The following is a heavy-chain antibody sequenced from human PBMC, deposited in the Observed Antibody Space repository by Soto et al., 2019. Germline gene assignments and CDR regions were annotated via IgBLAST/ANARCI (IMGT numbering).Heavy chain of an antibody. CDR2: IYRTGST. Sequence: QVQLQESGPGLLKPSGTLSLTCAVSGGSFTSTNWWTWVRQPPGQGLEWIGEIYRTGSTNYNPSLKSRVTISLDKSQNQFSLKVISLTAADTAVYYWACRDPGTSVDYWGQGTLVTVSS. D-gene: IGHD1-7*01. CDR3: ACRDPGTSVDY. CDR1: GGSFTSTNW. J-gene: IGHJ4*02. V-gene: IGHV4-4*02.